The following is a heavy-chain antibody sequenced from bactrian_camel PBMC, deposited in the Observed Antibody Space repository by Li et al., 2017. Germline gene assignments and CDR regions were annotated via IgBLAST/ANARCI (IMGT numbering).Heavy chain of an antibody. CDR2: IRRDGVT. Sequence: HVQLVESGGGSVQAGGSLRLSCEATQYGGLLAYMGWFRQAPGKEREGVAAIRRDGVTSYLDSVKGRFTISRDNDKKTLYLQMNSLISDDTAMYYCGAARSAGYCSAWTDFTYRGQGTQVTVS. V-gene: IGHV3S53*01. J-gene: IGHJ4*01. CDR1: QYGGLLAY. CDR3: GAARSAGYCSAWTDFTY. D-gene: IGHD3*01.